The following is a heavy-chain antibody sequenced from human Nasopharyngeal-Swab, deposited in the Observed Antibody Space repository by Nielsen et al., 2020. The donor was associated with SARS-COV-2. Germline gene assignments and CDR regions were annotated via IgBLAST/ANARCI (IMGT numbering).Heavy chain of an antibody. D-gene: IGHD2-2*01. V-gene: IGHV1-69*13. J-gene: IGHJ4*02. CDR2: IIPIFGTA. CDR3: ARDIDIVVVPAAIGGDY. CDR1: GGTFSSYA. Sequence: SVKVSCKASGGTFSSYAISWVRQAPGQGLEWMGGIIPIFGTANYAQKFQGRVTITADESTSTAYMELNSLRSEDTAVYYCARDIDIVVVPAAIGGDYWGQGTLVTVSS.